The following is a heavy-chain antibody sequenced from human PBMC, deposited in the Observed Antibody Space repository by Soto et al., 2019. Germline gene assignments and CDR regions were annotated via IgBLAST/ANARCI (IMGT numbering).Heavy chain of an antibody. D-gene: IGHD5-18*01. CDR1: GFTFGDYA. V-gene: IGHV3-49*03. J-gene: IGHJ4*02. CDR2: IRSKAYGGTT. CDR3: TRDKGFHLGKSWIQLWPLDY. Sequence: SLRLSCTASGFTFGDYAMSWFRQAPGKGLEWVGFIRSKAYGGTTEYAASVKGRFTISRDDSKSIAYLQMNSLKTEDTAVYYCTRDKGFHLGKSWIQLWPLDYWGQGTMVTVSS.